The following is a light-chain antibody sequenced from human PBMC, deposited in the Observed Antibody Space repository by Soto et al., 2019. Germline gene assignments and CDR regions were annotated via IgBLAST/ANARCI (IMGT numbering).Light chain of an antibody. CDR1: SSNTGANYD. V-gene: IGLV1-40*01. J-gene: IGLJ1*01. CDR3: QSYDSSLSGYV. CDR2: ANS. Sequence: QSALTQPPSVSGAPGQRVTISCTGSSSNTGANYDVHWYQQLPGTAPKLLIYANSNRPSGVPGRFSGSKSGTSASLAITGLQAEDEADYYCQSYDSSLSGYVFGAGTKVTVL.